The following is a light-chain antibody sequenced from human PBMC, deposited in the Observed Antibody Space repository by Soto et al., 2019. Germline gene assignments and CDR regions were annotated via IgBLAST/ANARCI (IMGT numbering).Light chain of an antibody. CDR1: SSDVGDYNF. CDR3: SSYTRSGTLGVV. V-gene: IGLV2-14*01. CDR2: DVR. Sequence: QSALTQPASVSGSPGQSVTISCTGTSSDVGDYNFVSWYQQHPGKAPKLMIYDVRNRPSGVSNRFSGSKSGNTASLTISGLQADDEAEYYCSSYTRSGTLGVVFGGGTKLTVI. J-gene: IGLJ2*01.